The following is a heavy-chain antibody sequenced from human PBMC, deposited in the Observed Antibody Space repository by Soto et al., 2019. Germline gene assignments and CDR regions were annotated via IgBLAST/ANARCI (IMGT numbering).Heavy chain of an antibody. D-gene: IGHD2-2*02. V-gene: IGHV1-18*01. Sequence: AASVKVSCTASGYTFTSYGISWVRQAPGQGLEWMGWISAYNGNTNYAQKLQGRVTMTTDTSTSTAYMELRSLRSDDTAVYYCARDSKYCSSTSCDTSQGYYYYGMDVWGQGTTVIVSS. CDR3: ARDSKYCSSTSCDTSQGYYYYGMDV. J-gene: IGHJ6*02. CDR2: ISAYNGNT. CDR1: GYTFTSYG.